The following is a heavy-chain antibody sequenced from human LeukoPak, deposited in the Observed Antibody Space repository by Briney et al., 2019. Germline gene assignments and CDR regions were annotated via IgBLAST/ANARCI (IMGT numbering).Heavy chain of an antibody. D-gene: IGHD6-6*01. Sequence: ASVKVSCKASGYTFTSYAITWVRQAPGQRLEWMGWINAGNGNTKYSQEFQGRVTITRDTSASTAYMELSSLRSEDTAIYYCARADGSSSIDYYHLDVWGKGTTVTVSS. V-gene: IGHV1-3*03. CDR2: INAGNGNT. CDR1: GYTFTSYA. CDR3: ARADGSSSIDYYHLDV. J-gene: IGHJ6*03.